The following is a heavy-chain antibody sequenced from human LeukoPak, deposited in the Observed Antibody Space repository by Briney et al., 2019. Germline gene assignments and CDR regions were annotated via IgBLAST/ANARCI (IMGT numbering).Heavy chain of an antibody. CDR1: GYTFTGYY. D-gene: IGHD6-19*01. Sequence: ASVKVSCKASGYTFTGYYLHWVRQAPGQGLEWMGWIHPNSGDTNFAQRFQGRVTMTRDTSISTACMELTSLRSDDTAVYYCARLATVPGWGQGTLVTVSS. J-gene: IGHJ1*01. CDR2: IHPNSGDT. CDR3: ARLATVPG. V-gene: IGHV1-2*02.